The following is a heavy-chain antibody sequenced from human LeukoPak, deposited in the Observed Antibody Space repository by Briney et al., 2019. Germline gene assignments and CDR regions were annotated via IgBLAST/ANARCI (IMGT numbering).Heavy chain of an antibody. CDR3: ARVWVDSSSWYDY. CDR1: GYTFTGYY. Sequence: ASVKVSCKASGYTFTGYYMHWVRQAPGQGLEWMGWINPNSGGTNYAQKFQGRVTMTRDTSISTAYMELSRLRSDDTAVYYCARVWVDSSSWYDYWGQGTLVTVSS. J-gene: IGHJ4*02. CDR2: INPNSGGT. D-gene: IGHD6-13*01. V-gene: IGHV1-2*02.